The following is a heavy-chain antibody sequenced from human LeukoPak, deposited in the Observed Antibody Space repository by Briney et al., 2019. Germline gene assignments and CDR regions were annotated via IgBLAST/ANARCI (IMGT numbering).Heavy chain of an antibody. CDR2: ISVSGGST. CDR1: GFTFSSYA. Sequence: GGSLSLSCAASGFTFSSYAMSWVRQAPGKGLEWVSAISVSGGSTYYADSVMGRFTFSRDNSKNTLYLQMNSLRAEDTAVYYCAKTDSSSWYVSNWFDPWGQGTLVTVSS. V-gene: IGHV3-23*01. D-gene: IGHD6-13*01. J-gene: IGHJ5*02. CDR3: AKTDSSSWYVSNWFDP.